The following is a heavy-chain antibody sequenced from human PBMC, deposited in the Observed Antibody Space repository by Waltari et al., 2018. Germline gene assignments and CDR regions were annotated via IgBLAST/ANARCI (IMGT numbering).Heavy chain of an antibody. CDR1: GFTFSSYA. CDR2: ISGSGCST. Sequence: EVQLVESGGGLVQPGGSLRLSCAASGFTFSSYAMSWVRQAPGKGLEWVSAISGSGCSTYYAESVKGLFTISRDNSKNTLYLQMNSLRAEDTAVYYCAKTGGIVATPGGYWGQGTLVTVSS. J-gene: IGHJ4*02. V-gene: IGHV3-23*04. CDR3: AKTGGIVATPGGY. D-gene: IGHD5-12*01.